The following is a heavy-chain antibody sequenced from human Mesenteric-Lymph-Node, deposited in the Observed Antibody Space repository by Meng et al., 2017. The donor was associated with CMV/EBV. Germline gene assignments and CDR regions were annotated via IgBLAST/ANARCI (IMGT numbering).Heavy chain of an antibody. D-gene: IGHD2-15*01. CDR2: NSRSSSNK. CDR3: ARGRMACAGVSCHRGGLDY. V-gene: IGHV3-21*01. Sequence: GGSLRPSWVGSGFTLSDYLLNWVRQAPGKGLEWVSANSRSSSNKYYTDSVKGRFTVSRDNAKKSVYLQMKSLRPDDTAIYYCARGRMACAGVSCHRGGLDYWGQGSLVTVSS. CDR1: GFTLSDYL. J-gene: IGHJ4*02.